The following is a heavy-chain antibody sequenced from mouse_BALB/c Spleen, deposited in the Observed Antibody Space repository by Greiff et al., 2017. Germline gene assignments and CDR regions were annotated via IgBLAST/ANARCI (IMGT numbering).Heavy chain of an antibody. CDR3: ARFQDYYAMDY. CDR2: ISSGGSYT. J-gene: IGHJ4*01. D-gene: IGHD3-2*02. V-gene: IGHV5-9-4*01. CDR1: GFTFSSYA. Sequence: EVKVVESGGGLVKPGGSLKLSCAASGFTFSSYAMSWVRQSPEKRLEWVAEISSGGSYTYYPDTVTGRFTISRDNAKNTLYLEMSSLRSEDTAMYYCARFQDYYAMDYWGQGTSVTVSS.